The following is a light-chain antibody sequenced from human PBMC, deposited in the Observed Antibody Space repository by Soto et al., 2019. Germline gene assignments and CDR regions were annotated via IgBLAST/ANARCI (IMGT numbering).Light chain of an antibody. CDR2: EVN. Sequence: QSVLTQPASVSGSPGQSITISCTGTRSDVGAYQYVSWHQQHPGKAPKVLIYEVNNRPSGVSDRFSGSKSGNTASLTISGLQAEDEADYYCSAYTSSNTVIFGGGTKLTVL. J-gene: IGLJ2*01. V-gene: IGLV2-14*01. CDR1: RSDVGAYQY. CDR3: SAYTSSNTVI.